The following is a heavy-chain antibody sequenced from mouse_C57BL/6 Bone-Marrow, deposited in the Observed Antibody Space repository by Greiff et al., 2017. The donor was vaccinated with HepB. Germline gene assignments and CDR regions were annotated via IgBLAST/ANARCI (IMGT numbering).Heavy chain of an antibody. D-gene: IGHD1-1*01. CDR2: IDPENGDT. Sequence: VQLQQPGAELVMPGASVKLSCKASGYTFTSYWMHWVKQRPEQGLEWIGWIDPENGDTEYASKFQGKATITADTSSNTAYLQLSSLTSEDTAVYYCTTDYVRGFDYWGQGTTLTVSS. J-gene: IGHJ2*01. CDR3: TTDYVRGFDY. V-gene: IGHV14-4*01. CDR1: GYTFTSYW.